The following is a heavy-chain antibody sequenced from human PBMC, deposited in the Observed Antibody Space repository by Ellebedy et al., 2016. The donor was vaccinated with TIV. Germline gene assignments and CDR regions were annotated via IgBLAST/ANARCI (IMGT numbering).Heavy chain of an antibody. CDR1: GFSFTSHG. CDR2: ISYDGTQK. J-gene: IGHJ1*01. V-gene: IGHV3-30*03. D-gene: IGHD4-17*01. Sequence: GESLKISXAASGFSFTSHGMHWVRQTPGRGLEWVAMISYDGTQKHYADSVQGRFTISRDNSKSTLFLEMNSLRAEDTAVYYCVRVLGDYDVSEHWGQGTLVTVSS. CDR3: VRVLGDYDVSEH.